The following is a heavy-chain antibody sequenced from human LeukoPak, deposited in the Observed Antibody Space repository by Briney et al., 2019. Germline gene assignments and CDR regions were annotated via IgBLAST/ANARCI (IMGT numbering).Heavy chain of an antibody. V-gene: IGHV1-18*01. CDR1: GYTFTSYG. CDR2: ISAYNGNT. CDR3: ARDIYGVIVYYGMDV. D-gene: IGHD3-10*01. J-gene: IGHJ6*02. Sequence: GASVKVSCKASGYTFTSYGISWVRQAPGQGLEWMGWISAYNGNTNYAQKFQGRVTITRDTSASTAYMELSSLRSEDTAVYYCARDIYGVIVYYGMDVWGQGTTVTVSS.